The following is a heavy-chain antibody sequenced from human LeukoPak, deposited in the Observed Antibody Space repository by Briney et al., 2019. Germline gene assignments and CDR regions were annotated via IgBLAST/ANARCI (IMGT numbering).Heavy chain of an antibody. D-gene: IGHD3-9*01. CDR2: MFYTGST. V-gene: IGHV4-59*01. J-gene: IGHJ5*02. Sequence: SETLSLTCTVSGGSISSYYWTWIRQPPGKGLEWIGYMFYTGSTDYNPSLKSRVTMSIDTSKNQFSLKLCSVTAADTAVYYCARVNPHFDTLTENWFDPWGQGTLVTVSS. CDR3: ARVNPHFDTLTENWFDP. CDR1: GGSISSYY.